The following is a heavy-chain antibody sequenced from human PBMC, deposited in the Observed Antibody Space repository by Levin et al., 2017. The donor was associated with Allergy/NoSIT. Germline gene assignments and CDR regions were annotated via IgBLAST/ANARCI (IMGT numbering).Heavy chain of an antibody. V-gene: IGHV4-30-4*01. CDR1: GGSISSGDYY. CDR3: ARSYGSGSTYYYDYYMDV. Sequence: SQTLSLTCTVSGGSISSGDYYWSWIRQPPGKGLEWIGYIYYSGSTYYNPSLKSRVTISVDTSKNQLYLKLSSVTAADTAVYYYARSYGSGSTYYYDYYMDVWGKGTTVTVSS. J-gene: IGHJ6*03. D-gene: IGHD3-10*01. CDR2: IYYSGST.